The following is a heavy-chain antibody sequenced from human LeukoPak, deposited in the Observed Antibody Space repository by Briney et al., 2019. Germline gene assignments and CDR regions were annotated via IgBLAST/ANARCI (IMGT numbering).Heavy chain of an antibody. D-gene: IGHD2-2*01. J-gene: IGHJ5*02. Sequence: PGGSLRLSCAASGFTFSDYYMSWIRQAPGKGLEWVSYISSSGSTIYYADSVKGRFTISRDNAKNSLYLQMNSLRAEDTAVYYCARADIVVVPAAIVISWFDPWGQGTLVTVSS. CDR2: ISSSGSTI. CDR3: ARADIVVVPAAIVISWFDP. V-gene: IGHV3-11*01. CDR1: GFTFSDYY.